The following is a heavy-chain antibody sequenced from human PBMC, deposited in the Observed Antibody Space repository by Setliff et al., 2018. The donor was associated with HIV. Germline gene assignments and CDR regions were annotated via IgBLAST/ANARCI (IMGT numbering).Heavy chain of an antibody. CDR2: IYYSGST. V-gene: IGHV4-39*07. D-gene: IGHD6-19*01. CDR1: GGSISIISYY. J-gene: IGHJ6*03. CDR3: ARVPSSGWYGGHHYMDV. Sequence: SETLSLTCTVSGGSISIISYYWGWIRQPPGKGLEYIGSIYYSGSTNYNPSLKSRVTISGDSSKKQFSLVLSSVTAADTAVYYCARVPSSGWYGGHHYMDVWGKGATVTVSS.